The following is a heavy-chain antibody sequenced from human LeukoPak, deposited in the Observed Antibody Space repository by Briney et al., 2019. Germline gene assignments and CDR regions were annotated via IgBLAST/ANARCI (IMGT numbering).Heavy chain of an antibody. CDR3: ARDNDFDY. CDR2: IYYSGST. CDR1: GGSISSYY. J-gene: IGHJ4*02. Sequence: NPSETLSLTCTVSGGSISSYYWSWLRQPPGKGLEWIGYIYYSGSTNYNPSLKSRVTISVDTSKNQFSLKLSSVTAADTAVYYCARDNDFDYWGQGTLVTVSS. D-gene: IGHD2-8*01. V-gene: IGHV4-59*01.